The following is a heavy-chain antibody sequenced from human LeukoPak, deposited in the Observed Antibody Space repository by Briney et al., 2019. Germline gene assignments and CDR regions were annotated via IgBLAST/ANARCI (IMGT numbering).Heavy chain of an antibody. CDR2: MNPDSGDT. CDR3: ARGRTDYYETSGSFPALGY. Sequence: GASVKVSCKASGYTFSNYDINLVRQATGQGLEWMGWMNPDSGDTAYAQKFQGTVTMTRDTSITTAYMELSSLTSEDTAVYYCARGRTDYYETSGSFPALGYWGQGTLVTVSS. J-gene: IGHJ4*02. CDR1: GYTFSNYD. V-gene: IGHV1-8*01. D-gene: IGHD3-22*01.